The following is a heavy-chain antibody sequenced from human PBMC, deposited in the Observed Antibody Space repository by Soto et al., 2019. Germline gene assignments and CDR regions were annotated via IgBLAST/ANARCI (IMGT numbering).Heavy chain of an antibody. V-gene: IGHV5-51*01. D-gene: IGHD4-17*01. Sequence: LGESLKISCKGSGYSFTSYWIGWVRQMPGKGLEWMGIIYPGDSDTRYSPSFQGQVTISADKSISTAYLQWSSLKASDTAMYYCATTTVTTFSNFDYWGQGTLVTVSS. J-gene: IGHJ4*02. CDR2: IYPGDSDT. CDR1: GYSFTSYW. CDR3: ATTTVTTFSNFDY.